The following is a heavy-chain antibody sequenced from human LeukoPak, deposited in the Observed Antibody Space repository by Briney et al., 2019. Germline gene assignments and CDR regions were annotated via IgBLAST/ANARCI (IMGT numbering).Heavy chain of an antibody. CDR3: AKDSRHLSSTRGGLKESRGGFSDY. CDR1: GFTFSSYA. CDR2: ISYDGSNK. V-gene: IGHV3-30*04. J-gene: IGHJ4*02. D-gene: IGHD6-13*01. Sequence: GGSLRLSCAASGFTFSSYAMHWVRQAAGKGLEWVAVISYDGSNKYYADSVKGRFTISRDNSKNTLYLQMNNLRAEDTAVYYCAKDSRHLSSTRGGLKESRGGFSDYWGQGTLVTVSS.